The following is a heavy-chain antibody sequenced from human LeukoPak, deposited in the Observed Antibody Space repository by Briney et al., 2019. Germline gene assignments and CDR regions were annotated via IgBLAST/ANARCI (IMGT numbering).Heavy chain of an antibody. CDR3: ARGHMAVAYRLDYYYGMDV. Sequence: PGRSLRLSCAASGFTFSSYWMHWVRQAPGKGLVWVSPIYSDGSSTSYADSVKGRFTISRDNAKNTLYLQMNSLRAEDTAVYYCARGHMAVAYRLDYYYGMDVWGQGTTVTVSS. CDR1: GFTFSSYW. J-gene: IGHJ6*02. CDR2: IYSDGSST. D-gene: IGHD6-19*01. V-gene: IGHV3-74*01.